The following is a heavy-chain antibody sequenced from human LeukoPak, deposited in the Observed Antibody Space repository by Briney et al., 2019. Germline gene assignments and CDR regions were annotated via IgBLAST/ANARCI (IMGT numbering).Heavy chain of an antibody. J-gene: IGHJ4*02. CDR2: IKQDGSEK. V-gene: IGHV3-7*03. CDR3: AKAEGYCSGTWCFRWFDW. Sequence: GGSLRLSCAASGFTFSSYWMSWVRQAPGKGLEWVANIKQDGSEKYYVDSVKGRFTISRDNAKNSLYLQMNSLRAEDTAVYYCAKAEGYCSGTWCFRWFDWWGQGTLVTVSS. D-gene: IGHD2-15*01. CDR1: GFTFSSYW.